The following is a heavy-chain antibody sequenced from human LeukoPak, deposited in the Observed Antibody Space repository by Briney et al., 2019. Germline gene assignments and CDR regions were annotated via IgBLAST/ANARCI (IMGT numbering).Heavy chain of an antibody. V-gene: IGHV3-53*01. CDR2: IYSGATT. J-gene: IGHJ2*01. Sequence: GGSLRLSCAASGFTFSVYAMSWVRQAPGKGLEWVSIIYSGATTYYADSVKGRFTISRDTSENTVSLQMNSLRAEGTAVYFCARVGDHFHWNLDLWGRGTLVTV. CDR3: ARVGDHFHWNLDL. D-gene: IGHD3-3*02. CDR1: GFTFSVYA.